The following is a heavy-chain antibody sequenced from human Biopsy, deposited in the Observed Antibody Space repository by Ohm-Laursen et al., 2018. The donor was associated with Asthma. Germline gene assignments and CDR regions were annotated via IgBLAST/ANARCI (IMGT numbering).Heavy chain of an antibody. D-gene: IGHD5-24*01. J-gene: IGHJ4*02. V-gene: IGHV1-69*13. CDR3: ARVKDGYNFDY. Sequence: AASVKVSCKSLGGTFNTYVIGWVRQAPGQGLEWMGGINSVFGTTTYPQKFQDRVTITADDSTSTVYMELSSLRSADTAVYYCARVKDGYNFDYWGQGTLVTVSS. CDR1: GGTFNTYV. CDR2: INSVFGTT.